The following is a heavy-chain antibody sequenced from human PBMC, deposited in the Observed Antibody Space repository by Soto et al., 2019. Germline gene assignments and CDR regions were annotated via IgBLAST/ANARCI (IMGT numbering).Heavy chain of an antibody. D-gene: IGHD5-18*01. V-gene: IGHV1-69*13. CDR2: IIPIYGTT. J-gene: IGHJ3*02. CDR3: ARGTAMGSPVFDI. CDR1: GGTFTSYA. Sequence: EASVKVSCKASGGTFTSYAFSWVRQAPGQGLEWMGGIIPIYGTTNYAQKFQGRVTITAEESTNTAYMELSRLRSEDTAVYYCARGTAMGSPVFDIWGQGTMVTVS.